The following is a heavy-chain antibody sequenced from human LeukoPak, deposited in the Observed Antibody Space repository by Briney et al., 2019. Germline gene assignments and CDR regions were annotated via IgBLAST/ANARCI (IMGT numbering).Heavy chain of an antibody. CDR3: ARNPPYCTSTDCYNDY. CDR2: INPNSGAT. D-gene: IGHD2-2*02. CDR1: GFTFSSYG. V-gene: IGHV1-2*02. Sequence: PGGSLRLSCAASGFTFSSYGMHWVRQAPGQGLEWMGWINPNSGATTYAQRFQGRVTMTRDTSISTAYMELSGLTSDDTGVYYCARNPPYCTSTDCYNDYWGQGTLVTVSS. J-gene: IGHJ4*02.